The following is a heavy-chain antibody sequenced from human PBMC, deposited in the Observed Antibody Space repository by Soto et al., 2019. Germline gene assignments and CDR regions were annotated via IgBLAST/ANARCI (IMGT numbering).Heavy chain of an antibody. CDR3: AKITTVVTPFDY. CDR2: ISGSGGST. V-gene: IGHV3-23*01. Sequence: PGRSLRLSCAACGFTFSSYAMSWVRQAPGKGLEWVSAISGSGGSTYYAYSVKGRFTTSRDSSKNTLYLQMNRRRAEDTAVYYCAKITTVVTPFDYLRQGTLVTVSS. D-gene: IGHD4-17*01. CDR1: GFTFSSYA. J-gene: IGHJ4*02.